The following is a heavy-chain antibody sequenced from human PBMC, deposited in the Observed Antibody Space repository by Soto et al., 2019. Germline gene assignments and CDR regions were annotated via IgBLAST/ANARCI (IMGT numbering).Heavy chain of an antibody. CDR3: ARAVLLYSSGWGDDFDI. V-gene: IGHV3-33*01. CDR1: GFTFSSYG. J-gene: IGHJ3*02. D-gene: IGHD6-19*01. CDR2: IWYDGRNK. Sequence: QVQLVESGGGVVQPGRSLRLSCAASGFTFSSYGMHWVRQAPGKGLEWVAAIWYDGRNKYYADSVKGRFTISRDNSKNTLYMQMNSLRAEDTVVYYCARAVLLYSSGWGDDFDIWGQGTMVTVSS.